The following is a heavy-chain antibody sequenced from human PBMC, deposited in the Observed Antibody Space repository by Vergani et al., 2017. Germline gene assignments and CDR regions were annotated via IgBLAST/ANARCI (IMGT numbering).Heavy chain of an antibody. CDR2: ISGQNFRT. CDR3: ADLYCDDGFSPF. V-gene: IGHV3-23*01. J-gene: IGHJ4*02. D-gene: IGHD2-21*01. Sequence: EVQLLESGGGSAQPGESLRLSCVASGFTFTAHGLNWVRQAPGKGLEWVSGISGQNFRTHYADSVKGRFTISRDDSKNTVYLQINSLSAEDTAFYYCADLYCDDGFSPFWGQGTLVTVSS. CDR1: GFTFTAHG.